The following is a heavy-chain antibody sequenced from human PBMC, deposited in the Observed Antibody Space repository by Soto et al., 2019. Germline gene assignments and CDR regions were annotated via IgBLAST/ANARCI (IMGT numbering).Heavy chain of an antibody. CDR1: GVSFTSNNW. CDR2: IYRTGST. J-gene: IGHJ4*02. CDR3: ESRDPGTSVNY. D-gene: IGHD1-7*01. V-gene: IGHV4-4*02. Sequence: SETLSLTCAFSGVSFTSNNWWTWVRQPPGQGLKWIGEIYRTGSTNYNPSLKSRVTISLDKSENQFSLKVTSLTAADTAVYYCESRDPGTSVNYWGKGALVTAS.